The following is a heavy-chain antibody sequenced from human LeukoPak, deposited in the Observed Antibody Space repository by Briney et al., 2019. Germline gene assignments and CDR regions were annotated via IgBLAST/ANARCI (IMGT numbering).Heavy chain of an antibody. CDR3: ARVGDTAAAGNTFDY. V-gene: IGHV4-34*01. CDR2: IDHSGST. D-gene: IGHD6-13*01. Sequence: SETLSLTCAVYGGSFSGYYWGWIRQSPGKGLEWIGEIDHSGSTNYNPSLKSRVTMSVDTSKNQFSLKLSSVTAADTAVYYCARVGDTAAAGNTFDYWGQGTLVTVSS. CDR1: GGSFSGYY. J-gene: IGHJ4*02.